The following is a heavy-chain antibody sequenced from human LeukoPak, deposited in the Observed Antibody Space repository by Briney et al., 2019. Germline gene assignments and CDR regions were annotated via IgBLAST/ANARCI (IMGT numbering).Heavy chain of an antibody. CDR3: ARDGSTTGIFSYYYYMDV. V-gene: IGHV1-46*01. CDR2: INPSGGST. Sequence: ASVKVSCKASGYTFTSYYMHWVRQAPGQGLEWMGIINPSGGSTSYAQKFQGRVTMTRDMSTSTVYMELSSLRSEDTAVYYCARDGSTTGIFSYYYYMDVWGKGTTVTVSS. J-gene: IGHJ6*03. CDR1: GYTFTSYY. D-gene: IGHD1-1*01.